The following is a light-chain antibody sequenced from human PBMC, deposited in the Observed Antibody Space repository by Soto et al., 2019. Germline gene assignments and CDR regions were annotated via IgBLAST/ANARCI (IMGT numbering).Light chain of an antibody. CDR1: HSVSSTY. Sequence: EIVLTQSPGTLSLSPGERAALSCRASHSVSSTYLAWYQQKPGQAPRLLIYGASSRATGIPDRFSGSGSGTDFTLTISRLEPEEFAVYYCQQYGSSPPYTFGQGTNLEIK. V-gene: IGKV3-20*01. CDR3: QQYGSSPPYT. J-gene: IGKJ2*01. CDR2: GAS.